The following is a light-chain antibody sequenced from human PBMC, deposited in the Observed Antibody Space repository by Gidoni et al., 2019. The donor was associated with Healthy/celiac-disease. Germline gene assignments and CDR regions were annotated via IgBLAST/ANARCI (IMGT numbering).Light chain of an antibody. Sequence: DIQMTQSPSTLSASVGDRVTITCRASQSISSWLAWYQQKPEKAPKLLIYKASSLESGVPSRFSSSGSGTEFTLTSSSLQPDDFATYYCQQYNSYSGTFGQGTKVEIK. CDR1: QSISSW. CDR2: KAS. V-gene: IGKV1-5*03. J-gene: IGKJ1*01. CDR3: QQYNSYSGT.